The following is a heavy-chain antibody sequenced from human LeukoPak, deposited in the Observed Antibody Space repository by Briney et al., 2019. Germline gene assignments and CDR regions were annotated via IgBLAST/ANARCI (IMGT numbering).Heavy chain of an antibody. Sequence: GGSLRLSCAGSGFSFSTYSMNWVRQAPGKGLEWVSGITGSGANTYYADSVKGRFTISRDNSKNTLYLRMNSLRAEDTAVYYCYYYDSSGFYPQTKIDYWGQGTLVTVSS. CDR2: ITGSGANT. V-gene: IGHV3-23*01. CDR1: GFSFSTYS. J-gene: IGHJ4*02. CDR3: YYYDSSGFYPQTKIDY. D-gene: IGHD3-22*01.